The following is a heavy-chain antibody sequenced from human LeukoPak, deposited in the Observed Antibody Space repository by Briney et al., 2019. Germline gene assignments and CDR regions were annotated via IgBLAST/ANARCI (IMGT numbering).Heavy chain of an antibody. CDR1: GFTFSSYA. CDR2: ISSNGGST. Sequence: GGSLRLSCAASGFTFSSYAMHWVRQAPGKGLEYVSAISSNGGSTFYADSVKGRFTISRDNSKNTLYLQMGSLRSEDMAVYYCARAVVAENFDYWGQGTLVTVSS. CDR3: ARAVVAENFDY. J-gene: IGHJ4*02. D-gene: IGHD2-15*01. V-gene: IGHV3-64*02.